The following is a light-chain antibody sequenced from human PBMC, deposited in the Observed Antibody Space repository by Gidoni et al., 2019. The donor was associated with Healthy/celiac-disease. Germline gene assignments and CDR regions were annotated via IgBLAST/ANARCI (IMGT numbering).Light chain of an antibody. Sequence: DIVMTQSPHSLAVSLGERATINCKSSQSVLYSSNNKNYLACYQQKPGQPPKLLIYWASTRESGVPDRFSGSGSGKDFTLTISSLQAEDVAVYYCQQDYSTPYTFGQGTKLEIK. CDR2: WAS. J-gene: IGKJ2*01. CDR3: QQDYSTPYT. CDR1: QSVLYSSNNKNY. V-gene: IGKV4-1*01.